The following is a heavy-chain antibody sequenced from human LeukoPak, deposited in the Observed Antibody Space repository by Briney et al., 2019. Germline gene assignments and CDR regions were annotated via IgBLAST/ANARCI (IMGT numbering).Heavy chain of an antibody. CDR1: GYSFTDYY. D-gene: IGHD2-21*01. CDR3: ARADRLDGGPYLIGP. Sequence: ASVKDSCKTSGYSFTDYYMHWVRQAPGQGLEWMGRINPNSGGTSSAQKFQGRVTMTRDTSITTVYMEVSWLTSDDTAIYYCARADRLDGGPYLIGPWGQGTLVTVSS. CDR2: INPNSGGT. V-gene: IGHV1-2*06. J-gene: IGHJ5*02.